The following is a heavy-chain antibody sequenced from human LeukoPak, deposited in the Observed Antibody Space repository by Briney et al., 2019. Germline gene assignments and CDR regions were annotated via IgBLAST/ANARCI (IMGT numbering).Heavy chain of an antibody. J-gene: IGHJ4*02. V-gene: IGHV3-23*01. CDR1: GFTFSSYG. Sequence: GGSLRLSCATFGFTFSSYGMTWVRQAPGKGLEWVSTISISGGTTHYADSVKGRSSISRDNSKSTVYLQLNSLRAEDTAVYYCAIAIAVAGPSSFDYWGQGTLVTVSS. CDR3: AIAIAVAGPSSFDY. D-gene: IGHD6-19*01. CDR2: ISISGGTT.